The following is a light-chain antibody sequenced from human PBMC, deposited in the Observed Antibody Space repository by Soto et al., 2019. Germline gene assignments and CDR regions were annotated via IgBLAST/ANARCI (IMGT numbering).Light chain of an antibody. J-gene: IGLJ1*01. V-gene: IGLV2-8*01. Sequence: QSALTQPPSASGSPGQSVAISCTGTSSDVGGYNYVSWYQQHPGKAPKLMIYEVNKRPSGVPDRFSGSKSGNTASLTVSGLQAEAEADYYCSSYAGSGNVFGTGTKLTVL. CDR3: SSYAGSGNV. CDR2: EVN. CDR1: SSDVGGYNY.